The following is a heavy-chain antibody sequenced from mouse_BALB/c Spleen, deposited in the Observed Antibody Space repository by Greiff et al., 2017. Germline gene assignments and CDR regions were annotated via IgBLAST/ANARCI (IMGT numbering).Heavy chain of an antibody. CDR3: TRESTGYWYFDV. Sequence: EVKLMESGGGLVKPGGSLKLSCAASGFTFSSYTMSWVRQTPEKRLEWVATISSGGSYTYYPDSVKGRFTISRDNAKNTLYLQMSSLKSEDTAMYYCTRESTGYWYFDVWGAGTTVTVSS. D-gene: IGHD1-1*01. J-gene: IGHJ1*01. CDR2: ISSGGSYT. V-gene: IGHV5-6-4*01. CDR1: GFTFSSYT.